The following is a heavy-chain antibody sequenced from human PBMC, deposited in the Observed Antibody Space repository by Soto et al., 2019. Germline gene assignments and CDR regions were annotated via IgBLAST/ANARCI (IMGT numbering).Heavy chain of an antibody. CDR1: GFTVSNNY. Sequence: GGSLRLSCAASGFTVSNNYMTWVRQAPGKGLEWVSGIYSGGTTYYADSVKGRFSISRDNSKNTVLLQMNSLRGEDTAVYYCAIATEKRSDALDIGGQGTMVTVSS. CDR2: IYSGGTT. CDR3: AIATEKRSDALDI. J-gene: IGHJ3*02. D-gene: IGHD4-17*01. V-gene: IGHV3-66*01.